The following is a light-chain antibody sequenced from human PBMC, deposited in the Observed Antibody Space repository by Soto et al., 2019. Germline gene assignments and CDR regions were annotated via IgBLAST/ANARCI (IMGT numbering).Light chain of an antibody. Sequence: DIQMTQSPSSLSASVGDRVTITCRASQSISNYLNWYQQKPGKAPKLLIYAASSLQSGVPSRFSGSGSVTDFTLTISSLQPEDFATYSFQQSYTTLFTFGPGTNVDI. CDR1: QSISNY. CDR3: QQSYTTLFT. V-gene: IGKV1-39*01. J-gene: IGKJ3*01. CDR2: AAS.